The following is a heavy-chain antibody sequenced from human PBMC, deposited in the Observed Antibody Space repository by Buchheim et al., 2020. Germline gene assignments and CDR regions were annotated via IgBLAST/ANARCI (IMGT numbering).Heavy chain of an antibody. D-gene: IGHD1-1*01. V-gene: IGHV3-33*01. CDR3: AREGPSGGLDY. J-gene: IGHJ4*02. CDR2: IWYDGSNQ. CDR1: GFAFSSYG. Sequence: QVQLVESGGGVVQPGGSLRLSCATSGFAFSSYGIHWVRQAPGKGLEWVTVIWYDGSNQYYADSVKGRLIISRDKSKNIVDLQMNSLRVEDTAVYYCAREGPSGGLDYWGQGTL.